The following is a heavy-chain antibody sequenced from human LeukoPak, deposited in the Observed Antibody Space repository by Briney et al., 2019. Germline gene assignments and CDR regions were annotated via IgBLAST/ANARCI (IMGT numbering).Heavy chain of an antibody. CDR3: ARGIAEFFGGYYYYMDV. CDR1: GGSISSYY. V-gene: IGHV4-59*01. J-gene: IGHJ6*03. D-gene: IGHD6-13*01. Sequence: SETLSLTCTVSGGSISSYYWSWIRQPPGKGLEWIGHIYYSGSTNYNPSLKSRVTISVDTSKNQFSLKLSSVTATDTAVYYCARGIAEFFGGYYYYMDVWGKGTTVTVSS. CDR2: IYYSGST.